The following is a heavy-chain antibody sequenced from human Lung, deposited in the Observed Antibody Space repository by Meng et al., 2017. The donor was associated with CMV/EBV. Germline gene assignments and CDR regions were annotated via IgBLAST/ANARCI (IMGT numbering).Heavy chain of an antibody. D-gene: IGHD2-15*01. J-gene: IGHJ6*02. CDR3: AIDLDIGYGMDV. Sequence: SCTVSGGSVSSSSYYWSWIRQPPGKGLEWIGYIYYSGSTNYNPSLKSRVTISVDTSKNQFSLKLSSVTAADTAVYYCAIDLDIGYGMDVWGQGTXVTVSS. CDR2: IYYSGST. V-gene: IGHV4-61*01. CDR1: GGSVSSSSYY.